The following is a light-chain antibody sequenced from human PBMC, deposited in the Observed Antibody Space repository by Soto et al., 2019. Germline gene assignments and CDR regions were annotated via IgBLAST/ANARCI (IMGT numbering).Light chain of an antibody. CDR1: QSISSY. CDR2: ATS. V-gene: IGKV1-39*01. CDR3: QQSYSTPRT. Sequence: DIQMTQSPSSLSASVGDRVTITCRASQSISSYLNWYQQKPGKAPKLLIYATSNLQSGVSSRFSGSGSGTDFTLTISSLQPEDFATYYCQQSYSTPRTFGQGTKLEIK. J-gene: IGKJ2*01.